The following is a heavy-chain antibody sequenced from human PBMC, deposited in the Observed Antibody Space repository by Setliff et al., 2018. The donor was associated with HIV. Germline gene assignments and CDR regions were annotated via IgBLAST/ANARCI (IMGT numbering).Heavy chain of an antibody. V-gene: IGHV4-39*01. D-gene: IGHD3-22*01. J-gene: IGHJ4*02. Sequence: SETLSLTCTVSGGSISSRSNYWGWIRQPPGKGLEWIGTIYYTGTTYYNPSPQSRVTLSVDTSKNQFSLKLSSVTAADTAFYYCAKPYYDISGYYFYYFDYWGQGTLVTAPQ. CDR1: GGSISSRSNY. CDR2: IYYTGTT. CDR3: AKPYYDISGYYFYYFDY.